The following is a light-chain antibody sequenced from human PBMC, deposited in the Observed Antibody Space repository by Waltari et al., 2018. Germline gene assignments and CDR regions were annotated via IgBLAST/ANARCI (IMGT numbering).Light chain of an antibody. CDR1: NIGSKS. V-gene: IGLV3-21*04. CDR3: QVWDDVTDSGV. CDR2: YYS. Sequence: YVLTQPPSVSVDPGKTARLTCGGDNIGSKSVNWYQQKPGQATVLVMFYYSDRPSEIPERFSGSNSGNTATLTISWVEAGDEADYHCQVWDDVTDSGVFGGGTKLTVL. J-gene: IGLJ3*02.